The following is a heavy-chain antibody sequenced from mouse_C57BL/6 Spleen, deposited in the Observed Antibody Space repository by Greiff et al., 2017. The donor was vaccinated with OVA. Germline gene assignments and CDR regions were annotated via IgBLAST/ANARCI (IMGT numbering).Heavy chain of an antibody. Sequence: QVQLQQPGAELVRPGSSVKLSCKASGYTFTSYWMDWVKQRPGQGLEWIGNIYPSDSETHYNQKFKDKATLTVDKSSSTAYMQLSSLTSEDSAVYYCAREGYYSNYDFDYGGQGTTLTVSS. CDR3: AREGYYSNYDFDY. CDR2: IYPSDSET. D-gene: IGHD2-5*01. CDR1: GYTFTSYW. V-gene: IGHV1-61*01. J-gene: IGHJ2*01.